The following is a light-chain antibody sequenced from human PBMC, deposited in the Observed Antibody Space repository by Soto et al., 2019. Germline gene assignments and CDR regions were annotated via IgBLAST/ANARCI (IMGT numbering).Light chain of an antibody. Sequence: QSALTQPPSVSGAPGQRVTISCTGSSSNIGAPYDVHWYQQLPGTAPKLLIYGNSHRPSGVPDRFSGSNSGTSASLAITGLQAEDEGDYYCQSYDSSLSGYVVFDGGTKVTVL. CDR1: SSNIGAPYD. J-gene: IGLJ2*01. V-gene: IGLV1-40*01. CDR2: GNS. CDR3: QSYDSSLSGYVV.